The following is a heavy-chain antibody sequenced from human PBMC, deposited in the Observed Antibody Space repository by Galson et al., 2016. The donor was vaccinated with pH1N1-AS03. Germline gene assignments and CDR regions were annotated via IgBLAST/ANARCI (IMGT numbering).Heavy chain of an antibody. J-gene: IGHJ4*02. V-gene: IGHV1-18*04. CDR1: GFTFTDYY. D-gene: IGHD1-26*01. Sequence: SVKVSCKASGFTFTDYYIHWIRQVPGQGLEWMGWISAHNGYTKYAQKLQGRVTMTTDTSTSTAYMELRSLRSDDTAVCYCARAAGELLSSSDYWGQGTLVTVSS. CDR2: ISAHNGYT. CDR3: ARAAGELLSSSDY.